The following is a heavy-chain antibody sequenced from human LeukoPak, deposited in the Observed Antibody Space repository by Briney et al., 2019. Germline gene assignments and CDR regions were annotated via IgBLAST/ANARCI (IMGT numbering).Heavy chain of an antibody. CDR2: IYSGGST. J-gene: IGHJ3*02. D-gene: IGHD4-17*01. V-gene: IGHV3-66*01. CDR3: ARGRYGDYVGEDGFDI. CDR1: GFNVSSNY. Sequence: GGSLRLSCAASGFNVSSNYMSWVRQAPGQGLEWVSVIYSGGSTYYAASVKGRFTISRDNSKNTLYLQMNSLRGEDTAVYYCARGRYGDYVGEDGFDIWGQGTMVTVSS.